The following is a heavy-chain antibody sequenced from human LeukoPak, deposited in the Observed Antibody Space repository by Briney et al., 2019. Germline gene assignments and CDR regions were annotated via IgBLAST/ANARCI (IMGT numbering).Heavy chain of an antibody. J-gene: IGHJ4*02. D-gene: IGHD3-16*02. CDR2: INDSGGST. CDR1: GFTFSSSA. CDR3: ATYDYVWGRYRLAQSDY. V-gene: IGHV3-23*01. Sequence: GGSLRLSCAASGFTFSSSAMSWVRQVPGKGLEWLSYINDSGGSTYYADSVKGRFVISRDNSKNSLYLQINSLRAEDTAIYYCATYDYVWGRYRLAQSDYWGQGTLVTVSS.